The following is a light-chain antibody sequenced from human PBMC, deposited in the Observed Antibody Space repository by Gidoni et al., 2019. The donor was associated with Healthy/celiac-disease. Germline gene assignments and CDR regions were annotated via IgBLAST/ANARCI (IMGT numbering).Light chain of an antibody. V-gene: IGKV1-39*01. Sequence: DIQMTQSPSSLSASVGDRFTITCRASQSISSYLNWYQQKPGEDPKLLIYAASSLQSGVPSRFSGSGSGTDFTLTISSRQPEDFATYYCQQSYSTPRTFGGGTKVEIK. CDR1: QSISSY. CDR3: QQSYSTPRT. CDR2: AAS. J-gene: IGKJ4*01.